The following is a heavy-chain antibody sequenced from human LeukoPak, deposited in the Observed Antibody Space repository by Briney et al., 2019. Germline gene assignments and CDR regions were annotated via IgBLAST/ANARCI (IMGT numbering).Heavy chain of an antibody. CDR3: ARGPNGVFDY. CDR1: GFTFSSYS. Sequence: GGSLRLSCAASGFTFSSYSMNWVRQAPGKGLEWVSSISGSSSYINYADSVKGRFTISRDNAQNSLFLQLNSLRAEDTAVYYCARGPNGVFDYWGQGTLVTVSS. J-gene: IGHJ4*02. CDR2: ISGSSSYI. V-gene: IGHV3-21*01. D-gene: IGHD2-8*01.